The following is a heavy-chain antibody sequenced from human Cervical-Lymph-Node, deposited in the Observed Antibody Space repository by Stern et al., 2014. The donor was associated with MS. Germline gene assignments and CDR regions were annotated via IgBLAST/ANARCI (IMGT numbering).Heavy chain of an antibody. CDR2: IYSSGTT. CDR3: AREDWNGYLDAFDV. CDR1: SGSISSRSQY. Sequence: QVQLQESGPGLVKPSQTLSLTCTVSSGSISSRSQYWSWIRQPAGKGLEWIGRIYSSGTTNYNPSLKSRVTLPLDTSKKQFSLKLNSVTAADTAVYYCAREDWNGYLDAFDVWGQGTTVTVSS. J-gene: IGHJ3*01. D-gene: IGHD1-1*01. V-gene: IGHV4-61*02.